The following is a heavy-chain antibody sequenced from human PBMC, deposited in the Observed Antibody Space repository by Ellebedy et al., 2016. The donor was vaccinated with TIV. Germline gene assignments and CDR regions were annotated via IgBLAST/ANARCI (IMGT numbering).Heavy chain of an antibody. V-gene: IGHV1-18*01. CDR3: ATPPTNHYYYGSGSYGAFDY. Sequence: ASVKVSCKASGYTFTSYGISWVRQAPGQGLEWMGWISVYNGNTKYAQRLQGRVTMTTDTSTTTAYMELRSLTSDDTAVYYCATPPTNHYYYGSGSYGAFDYWGQGTQVTVSS. CDR2: ISVYNGNT. J-gene: IGHJ4*02. CDR1: GYTFTSYG. D-gene: IGHD3-10*01.